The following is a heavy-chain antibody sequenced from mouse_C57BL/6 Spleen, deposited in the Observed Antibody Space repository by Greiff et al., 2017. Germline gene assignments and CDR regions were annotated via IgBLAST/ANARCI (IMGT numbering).Heavy chain of an antibody. D-gene: IGHD1-1*01. CDR3: TRGAYYGSSND. J-gene: IGHJ2*01. Sequence: EVMLVESGGGLVQPGGSMTLSCAASGFTFSDAWMDWVRQSPEKGLEWVAEIRNKANNHATYYAESVKGRFTISRDDSKSSVYLQMNSLRAEDTGIYYCTRGAYYGSSNDWGQGTTLTVSS. CDR2: IRNKANNHAT. CDR1: GFTFSDAW. V-gene: IGHV6-6*01.